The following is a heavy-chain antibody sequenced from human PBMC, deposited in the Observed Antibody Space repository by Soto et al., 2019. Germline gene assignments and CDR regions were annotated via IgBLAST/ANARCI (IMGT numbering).Heavy chain of an antibody. CDR2: ISGSGFKK. CDR3: AKNQGVELVPLATVDWFDP. Sequence: GGSLRLSWAGSGFIFEDFGMSWVRQAPGKGLEWISSISGSGFKKYYAESVKGRFTISRDNSKSTVYLELNNLSAEDTAVYHCAKNQGVELVPLATVDWFDPWGQGSVVTVSS. V-gene: IGHV3-23*01. D-gene: IGHD1-26*01. CDR1: GFIFEDFG. J-gene: IGHJ5*02.